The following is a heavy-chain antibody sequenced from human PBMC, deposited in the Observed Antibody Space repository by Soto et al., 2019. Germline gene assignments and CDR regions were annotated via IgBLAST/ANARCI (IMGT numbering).Heavy chain of an antibody. CDR2: ISGSGGST. CDR1: GFTFSSYA. J-gene: IGHJ6*02. V-gene: IGHV3-23*01. CDR3: ANPSAAADYYYYGMDV. Sequence: GGSLRLSCAASGFTFSSYAMSWVRQAPGKGLEWVSAISGSGGSTYYADSVKGRFTISRDNSKNTLYLQMNSLRAEDTAVYYCANPSAAADYYYYGMDVWGQGTTVTVS. D-gene: IGHD2-2*01.